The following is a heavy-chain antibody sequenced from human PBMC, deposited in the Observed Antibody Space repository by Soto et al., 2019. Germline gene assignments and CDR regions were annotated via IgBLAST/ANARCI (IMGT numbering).Heavy chain of an antibody. J-gene: IGHJ3*02. CDR2: ISGSGGST. CDR1: GFTFSSYA. Sequence: GGSLGLSCAASGFTFSSYAMSWVRQAPGKGLEWVSAISGSGGSTYYADSVKGRFTISRDNSKNTLYLQMNSLRAEDTAVYYCAKSTTTQRIQIWLAFGAFDIWGQGTMVTVS. CDR3: AKSTTTQRIQIWLAFGAFDI. D-gene: IGHD5-18*01. V-gene: IGHV3-23*01.